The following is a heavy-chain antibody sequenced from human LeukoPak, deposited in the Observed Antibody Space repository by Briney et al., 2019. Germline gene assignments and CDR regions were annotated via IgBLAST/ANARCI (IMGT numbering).Heavy chain of an antibody. Sequence: SETLSLTCAVYGGSFSGYYWSWIRQPPGKGLEWIGEINHSGSTNYNPSLKSRVTISVDTSKNQFSLKLSSVTAADTAVYYCARHGTSGTNLNWFDPWGQGTLVTVSS. V-gene: IGHV4-34*01. CDR2: INHSGST. J-gene: IGHJ5*02. D-gene: IGHD1-1*01. CDR1: GGSFSGYY. CDR3: ARHGTSGTNLNWFDP.